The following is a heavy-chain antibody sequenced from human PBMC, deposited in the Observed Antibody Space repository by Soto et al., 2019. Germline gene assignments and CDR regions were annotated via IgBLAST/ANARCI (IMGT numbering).Heavy chain of an antibody. Sequence: QVGLQETGPGLVKPSQTLSLTCAVSGDSISGSDFYWDWIRQSPGKGLEWIGYIHYSGTTYYNPSLKSRVTFSVDTYKNQFSLSLTSVTAADTAVYYCDREGGTGTGSLDVWGRGTMVIVSS. CDR3: DREGGTGTGSLDV. J-gene: IGHJ3*01. V-gene: IGHV4-30-4*01. CDR2: IHYSGTT. CDR1: GDSISGSDFY. D-gene: IGHD1-1*01.